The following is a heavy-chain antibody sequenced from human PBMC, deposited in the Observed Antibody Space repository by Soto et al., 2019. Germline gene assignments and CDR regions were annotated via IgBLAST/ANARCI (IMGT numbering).Heavy chain of an antibody. Sequence: EVQLVESGGGLVQPGGSLRLSCEASGFTFRNYDMHWVRQGTGKGLEWVSGIRAAGDTDYADSVEGRFTISRENAQNSFFLQMNSLRVGDTAVYYCARTDRDFYGLDVWGQGTTVIVSS. CDR1: GFTFRNYD. CDR2: IRAAGDT. CDR3: ARTDRDFYGLDV. J-gene: IGHJ6*02. V-gene: IGHV3-13*01.